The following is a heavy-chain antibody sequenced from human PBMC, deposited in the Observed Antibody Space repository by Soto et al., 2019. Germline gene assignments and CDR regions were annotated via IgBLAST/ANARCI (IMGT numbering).Heavy chain of an antibody. V-gene: IGHV5-51*01. CDR3: ARGGVSTRTFDY. D-gene: IGHD3-3*01. Sequence: PGESLKISCKGSGYNFDGYWIAWVRQMPGKGLELMGIIYPSDSDTRYRPSFQGQVTISADKSISSAYLQWSSLRASDTAMYYCARGGVSTRTFDYWGQGTPVTASS. CDR2: IYPSDSDT. CDR1: GYNFDGYW. J-gene: IGHJ4*02.